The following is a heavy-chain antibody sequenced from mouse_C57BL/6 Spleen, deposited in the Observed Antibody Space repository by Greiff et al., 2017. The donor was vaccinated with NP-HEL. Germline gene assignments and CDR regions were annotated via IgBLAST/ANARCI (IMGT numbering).Heavy chain of an antibody. CDR3: ARKHDGYDLGY. Sequence: QVQLKESGAELAKPGASVKLSCKASGYTFTSYWMNWVKQRPGQGLEWIGYINPSSGYPKYHQTFTDKATLTADKSSSTAYMQRSSLTYEDSAVYDCARKHDGYDLGYWGQGTTLTVSS. D-gene: IGHD2-2*01. CDR1: GYTFTSYW. V-gene: IGHV1-7*01. CDR2: INPSSGYP. J-gene: IGHJ2*01.